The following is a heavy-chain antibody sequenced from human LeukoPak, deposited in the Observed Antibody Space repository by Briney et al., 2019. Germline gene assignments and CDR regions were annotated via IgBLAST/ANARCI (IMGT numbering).Heavy chain of an antibody. CDR3: AKGGATTRPPSS. CDR1: GFTFSAYA. Sequence: GGSLRLSCGGPGFTFSAYAMTWFRQAPGKGLEWVSAISGSGGSTYYADSVKGRFTISRDNSKNTLYLQMNSLRAEDTAVYYCAKGGATTRPPSSWGQGTLVTVSS. D-gene: IGHD1-1*01. V-gene: IGHV3-23*01. CDR2: ISGSGGST. J-gene: IGHJ4*02.